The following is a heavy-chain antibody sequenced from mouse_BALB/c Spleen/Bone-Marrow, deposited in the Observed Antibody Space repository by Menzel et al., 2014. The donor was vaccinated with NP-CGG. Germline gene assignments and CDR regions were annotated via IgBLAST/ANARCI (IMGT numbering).Heavy chain of an antibody. Sequence: VQLKESGPELVKPGASVKMSCKASGYTFTSYVMHWVKQKPGQGLEWIGYINPYNDGTKYNEKFKGKATLTSGKSSSTAYMELSSLTSEDSAVYYCAREGGYYGSLYAMDYWGQGTSVTVSS. V-gene: IGHV1-14*01. CDR3: AREGGYYGSLYAMDY. J-gene: IGHJ4*01. CDR1: GYTFTSYV. CDR2: INPYNDGT. D-gene: IGHD1-1*01.